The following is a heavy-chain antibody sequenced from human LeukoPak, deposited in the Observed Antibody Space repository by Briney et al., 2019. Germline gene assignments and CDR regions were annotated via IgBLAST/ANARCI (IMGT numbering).Heavy chain of an antibody. Sequence: KAPQTLSPSCALSGVSLCFVTSGGGSGRPPGREWMGLDNTGTTNYNPSLKSRVPLSIDTSKNQFSLKLTSVTAADTAVYYCARGLWFGEGLDDYWGQGTLVTVSS. CDR3: ARGLWFGEGLDDY. J-gene: IGHJ4*02. CDR2: NTGTT. V-gene: IGHV4-4*07. D-gene: IGHD3-10*01. CDR1: GVSLCFVTS.